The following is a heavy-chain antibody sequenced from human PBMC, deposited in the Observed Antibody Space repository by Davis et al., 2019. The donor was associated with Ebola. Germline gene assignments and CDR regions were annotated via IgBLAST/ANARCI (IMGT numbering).Heavy chain of an antibody. CDR2: ISAYSGNT. CDR1: GYTFTSYC. D-gene: IGHD3-3*01. Sequence: AASVKVSCKASGYTFTSYCISWGRHAPGQGLVWKGWISAYSGNTNYAQKPQGRVTMTTDTSTSTAYMELRSLRSDDTTVYYCAKDHYDFWSGYYGGGLFDYWGQGTLVTVSS. J-gene: IGHJ4*02. CDR3: AKDHYDFWSGYYGGGLFDY. V-gene: IGHV1-18*01.